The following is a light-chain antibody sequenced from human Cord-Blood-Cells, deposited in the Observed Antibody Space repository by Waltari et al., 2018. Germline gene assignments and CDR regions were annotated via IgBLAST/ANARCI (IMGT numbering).Light chain of an antibody. J-gene: IGKJ2*01. CDR3: QQYYNTPYT. CDR1: QSVLYSSNNKNY. CDR2: CAS. V-gene: IGKV4-1*01. Sequence: DIVMTQSPESLAVSLGARATINCKSSQSVLYSSNNKNYLAWYQQKPGQPPKLRIYCASNRESGVPDRFSGSGSGTDFTLTISSLQAEDVAVYYCQQYYNTPYTFGQGTKLEIK.